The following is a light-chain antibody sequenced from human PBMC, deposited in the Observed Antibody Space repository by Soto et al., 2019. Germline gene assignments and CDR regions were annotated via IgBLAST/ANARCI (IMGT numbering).Light chain of an antibody. CDR2: EVS. J-gene: IGLJ1*01. Sequence: QSVLTQPASVSGSPGQSITISCTGTSSDVGGYNFVSWYQQHPGKAPKLMIYEVSSRPSGVSNRFSGSKSGNTASLTISGLQAEDEADYYCSSYARSNTLVFGTGTKLTVL. CDR3: SSYARSNTLV. V-gene: IGLV2-14*01. CDR1: SSDVGGYNF.